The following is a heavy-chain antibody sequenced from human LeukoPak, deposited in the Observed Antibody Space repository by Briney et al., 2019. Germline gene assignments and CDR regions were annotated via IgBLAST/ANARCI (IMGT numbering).Heavy chain of an antibody. Sequence: PSETLSLTCTVSGGSISSYYWSWIRQPPGKGLEWIGHIYGSGSTNYNPSLKSRVTLSVDTSKNQFSLKLSSVTAADTAVYHCASGHSSGHYFDYWGQGILVTVSS. D-gene: IGHD5-18*01. CDR3: ASGHSSGHYFDY. V-gene: IGHV4-59*08. CDR2: IYGSGST. J-gene: IGHJ4*02. CDR1: GGSISSYY.